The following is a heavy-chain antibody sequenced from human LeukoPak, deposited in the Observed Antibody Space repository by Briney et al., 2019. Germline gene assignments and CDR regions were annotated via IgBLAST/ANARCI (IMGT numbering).Heavy chain of an antibody. CDR3: ASRSGRNYYGMDV. V-gene: IGHV4-59*01. CDR1: GGSISSYY. D-gene: IGHD3-10*01. J-gene: IGHJ6*02. CDR2: AYYSGST. Sequence: SETLSLTCIVSGGSISSYYWNWIRQPPGKALEWLGYAYYSGSTNYNPSLKTRLTISVDTSKAQFSLTLSSVTAADTAIYYCASRSGRNYYGMDVWGQGTTVIVSS.